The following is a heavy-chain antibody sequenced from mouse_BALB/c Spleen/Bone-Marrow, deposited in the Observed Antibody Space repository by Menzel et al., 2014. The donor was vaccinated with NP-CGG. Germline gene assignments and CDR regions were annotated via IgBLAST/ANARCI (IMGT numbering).Heavy chain of an antibody. CDR2: ISSGGST. J-gene: IGHJ3*01. V-gene: IGHV5-6-5*01. CDR3: ARGGAGNWFAY. Sequence: EVHLVESGGGLVKPGGSLKLSCAASGFTFSSYAMSWVRQTPEKRLEWVASISSGGSTHYPDSVKGRFTISRDNARNILYLQMSSQRSEDTAMYYCARGGAGNWFAYWGQGTLVTVSA. CDR1: GFTFSSYA. D-gene: IGHD2-1*01.